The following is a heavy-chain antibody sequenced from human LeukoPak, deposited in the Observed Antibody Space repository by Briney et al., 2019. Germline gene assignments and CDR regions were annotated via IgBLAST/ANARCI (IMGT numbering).Heavy chain of an antibody. V-gene: IGHV5-51*01. J-gene: IGHJ5*02. CDR1: GYSFTSYW. D-gene: IGHD2-2*01. Sequence: GESLKISCKGSGYSFTSYWIGWVRQMPGKGLEWMGIIYPGDSDTRYSPSFQGQVTISADKSISTAYLQWSSLKAPDTAMYYCARSLGYCSSTSCPLRAPYFRFDPWGQGTLVTVSS. CDR2: IYPGDSDT. CDR3: ARSLGYCSSTSCPLRAPYFRFDP.